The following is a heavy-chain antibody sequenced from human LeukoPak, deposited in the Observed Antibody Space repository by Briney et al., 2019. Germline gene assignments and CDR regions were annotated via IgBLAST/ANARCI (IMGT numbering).Heavy chain of an antibody. CDR2: INPSGGST. CDR1: GYTFSSYY. Sequence: ASVKVSCKASGYTFSSYYIHWVRQAPGQGLGWMGIINPSGGSTTYAQKCQGRVTMNRDTSTSTVYMELSSLRSEDTAVYYCARLSGSYYCFDYWGQGTLVTVSS. J-gene: IGHJ4*02. V-gene: IGHV1-46*01. D-gene: IGHD1-26*01. CDR3: ARLSGSYYCFDY.